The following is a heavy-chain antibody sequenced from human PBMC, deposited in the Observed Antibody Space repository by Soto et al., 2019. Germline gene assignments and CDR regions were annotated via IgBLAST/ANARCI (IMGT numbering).Heavy chain of an antibody. Sequence: GGSLRLSCAASGLTFSSYGMYWVRQAPGKGLEWVALIWYDGSKKYYADSVKGRFTISRDNSKNTLYLQMNSLRAEDTAVYYCARDRGAGDYYYGMDVWGQGTTVTVSS. CDR3: ARDRGAGDYYYGMDV. CDR1: GLTFSSYG. J-gene: IGHJ6*02. V-gene: IGHV3-33*01. D-gene: IGHD1-1*01. CDR2: IWYDGSKK.